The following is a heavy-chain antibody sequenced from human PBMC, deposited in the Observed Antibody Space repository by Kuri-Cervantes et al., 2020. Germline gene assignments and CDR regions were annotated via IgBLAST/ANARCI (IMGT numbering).Heavy chain of an antibody. V-gene: IGHV4-30-2*01. CDR3: ARANDSSGYSVDY. J-gene: IGHJ4*02. CDR1: GGSISSSSYS. Sequence: SETLSLTCTVSGGSISSSSYSWSWIRQPPGKGLEWIGYIYHSGSTYYNPSLKSRVTISVDRSKDQFSLKLSSVTAADTAVYYCARANDSSGYSVDYWGQGTLVTVSS. CDR2: IYHSGST. D-gene: IGHD3-22*01.